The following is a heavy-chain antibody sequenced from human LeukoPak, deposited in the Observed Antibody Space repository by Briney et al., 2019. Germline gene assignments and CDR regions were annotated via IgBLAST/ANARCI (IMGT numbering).Heavy chain of an antibody. Sequence: GGSLRLSCAASGFSVSSNYMNWVRQAPGKGLEWVSVIYIGGFTYYAESVKGRFTISRDISKNTVFLQMNSLRPEDTAVYYYARDLYSGGYQFDYWGQGTLVTVSS. D-gene: IGHD1-26*01. CDR1: GFSVSSNY. V-gene: IGHV3-53*01. CDR2: IYIGGFT. J-gene: IGHJ4*02. CDR3: ARDLYSGGYQFDY.